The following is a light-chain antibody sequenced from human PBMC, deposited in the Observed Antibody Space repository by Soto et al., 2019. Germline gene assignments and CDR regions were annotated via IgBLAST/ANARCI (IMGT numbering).Light chain of an antibody. J-gene: IGKJ1*01. CDR2: GAS. CDR1: QSVDSN. Sequence: EIVLTQSPATLSLSPGERATLSCRASQSVDSNLAWYQQKPGQAPRLLIYGASSRATGIPGRFSGSGSGTDFTLTIRRLEPEDFAVYYCQQYGSSPTWTFGQGNKVAI. CDR3: QQYGSSPTWT. V-gene: IGKV3-20*01.